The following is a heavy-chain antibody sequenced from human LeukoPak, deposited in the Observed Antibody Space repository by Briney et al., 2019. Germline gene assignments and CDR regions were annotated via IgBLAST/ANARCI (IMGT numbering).Heavy chain of an antibody. V-gene: IGHV3-74*01. D-gene: IGHD2/OR15-2a*01. CDR2: INSDGSWT. CDR1: GNYW. J-gene: IGHJ4*02. Sequence: GGSLSLSCAASGNYWMHWVRQAPGKGLLWVSHINSDGSWTSYADSVKGRFTISKDNAKNTVYLQMNNLRAEDTAVYYCVSFYETDWGRGTLVTVSS. CDR3: VSFYETD.